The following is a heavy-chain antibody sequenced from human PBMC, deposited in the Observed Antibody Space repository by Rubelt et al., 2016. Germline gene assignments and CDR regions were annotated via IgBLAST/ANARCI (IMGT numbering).Heavy chain of an antibody. CDR2: ISTYNVDT. CDR3: ARDPSNTSGFHAYFDY. J-gene: IGHJ4*02. CDR1: GYSFKRYA. Sequence: VQLVQSGVEVKEPGASIKVSCKTSGYSFKRYAISWVRQAPGQGLEWIGWISTYNVDTRYAQNFQCRVPMNTDQSTSTAYLELRSLRSDDTAVYSCARDPSNTSGFHAYFDYWGQGTLVTVSS. D-gene: IGHD3-22*01. V-gene: IGHV1-18*01.